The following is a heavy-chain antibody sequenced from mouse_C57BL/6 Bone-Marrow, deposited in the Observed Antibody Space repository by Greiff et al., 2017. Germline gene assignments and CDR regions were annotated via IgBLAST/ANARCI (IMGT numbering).Heavy chain of an antibody. CDR1: GYTFTSYW. D-gene: IGHD2-13*01. Sequence: QVQLKQPGAELVMPGASVKLSCKASGYTFTSYWMHWVKQRPGQGLEWIGEIDPSDSYTNYNQKFKGKATLTVDKSSSTASMQLSSLTSEDSAVYFSARLAISYSDYACFAYWGQGTLVTVSA. CDR3: ARLAISYSDYACFAY. J-gene: IGHJ3*01. V-gene: IGHV1-69*01. CDR2: IDPSDSYT.